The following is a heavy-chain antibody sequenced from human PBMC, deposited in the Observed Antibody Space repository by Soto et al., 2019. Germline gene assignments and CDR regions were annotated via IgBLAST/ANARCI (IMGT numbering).Heavy chain of an antibody. CDR2: IYYSGST. J-gene: IGHJ4*02. CDR1: GGSISSGDYY. CDR3: XXXXXXXXXXY. V-gene: IGHV4-30-4*01. Sequence: QVQLQESGPGLVKPSQTLSLTCTVSGGSISSGDYYWSWIRQPPGKGLEWIGYIYYSGSTYYNPSLKSRVTISVDTSKNQFSLKLSSVTAADTAVXXXXXXXXXXXXXYXGQXTLVTVSS.